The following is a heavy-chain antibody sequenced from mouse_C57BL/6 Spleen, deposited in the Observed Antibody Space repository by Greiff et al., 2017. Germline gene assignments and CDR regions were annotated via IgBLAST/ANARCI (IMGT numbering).Heavy chain of an antibody. CDR3: ARDGRSPHFDY. D-gene: IGHD1-1*01. CDR2: INPGSGGT. Sequence: QVQLQQSGAELVRPGTSVKVSCKASGYAFTNYLIEWVKQRPGQGLEWIGVINPGSGGTNYNEKFKDKATLTADKSSSTAYMQLSSLTYEDSAVYYCARDGRSPHFDYWGQGTTLTVSS. V-gene: IGHV1-54*01. J-gene: IGHJ2*01. CDR1: GYAFTNYL.